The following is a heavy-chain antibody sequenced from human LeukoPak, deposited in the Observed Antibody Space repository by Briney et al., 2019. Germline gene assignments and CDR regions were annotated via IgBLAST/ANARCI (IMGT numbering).Heavy chain of an antibody. J-gene: IGHJ4*02. CDR2: ISYDGSNK. CDR3: ARGIAARREDY. Sequence: GGSLRLSCVASGFTFSSYAMHWVRQAPGKGLEWVAVISYDGSNKYYADSVKGRFTISRDNSKNTLYLQMNSLRAEDTAVYYCARGIAARREDYWGQGTLVTVSS. V-gene: IGHV3-30-3*01. CDR1: GFTFSSYA. D-gene: IGHD6-6*01.